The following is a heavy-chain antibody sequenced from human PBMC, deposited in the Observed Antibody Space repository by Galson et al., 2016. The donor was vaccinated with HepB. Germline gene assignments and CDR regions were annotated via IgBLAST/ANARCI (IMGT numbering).Heavy chain of an antibody. CDR3: AKERTICGVVPYGMDV. D-gene: IGHD3-3*01. CDR1: RFTFSSYA. Sequence: SLRLSCAASRFTFSSYAMSWVRQAPGKGLAWVSDISGSGGGTYYADSVKGRFTISRGNSKNTLYLQMNSLRDEDTAVYYCAKERTICGVVPYGMDVWGKGTKVIVSS. V-gene: IGHV3-23*01. CDR2: ISGSGGGT. J-gene: IGHJ6*04.